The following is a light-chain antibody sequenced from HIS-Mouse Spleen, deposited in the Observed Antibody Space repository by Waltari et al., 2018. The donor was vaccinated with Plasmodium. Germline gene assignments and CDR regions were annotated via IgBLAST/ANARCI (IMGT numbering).Light chain of an antibody. CDR1: QSISSY. V-gene: IGKV1-39*01. CDR3: QQNYNTWT. J-gene: IGKJ1*01. CDR2: AAS. Sequence: DIQMTQSPSSLSASVGDRVTITCRASQSISSYLNWYQQKPGKAPKLLIYAASSLQSRVPSRFSGSGSWTDFTLTISSLQPEDFATYYWQQNYNTWTFGQGTKVEIK.